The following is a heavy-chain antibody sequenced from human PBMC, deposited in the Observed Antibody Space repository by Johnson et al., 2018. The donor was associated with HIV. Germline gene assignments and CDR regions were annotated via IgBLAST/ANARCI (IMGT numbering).Heavy chain of an antibody. CDR1: GFTFSNFG. D-gene: IGHD6-19*01. J-gene: IGHJ3*02. V-gene: IGHV3-30*03. Sequence: QEQLVESGGGVVQPGRSLRLSCATSGFTFSNFGMHWVRQAPGKGLEWVAVISYDGSNKYYADSVKGRFTIARDNSKNTLYLQMNSRRAEDTAVYYCARESVEEAVAGADAFDIWGQGTMVTVSS. CDR2: ISYDGSNK. CDR3: ARESVEEAVAGADAFDI.